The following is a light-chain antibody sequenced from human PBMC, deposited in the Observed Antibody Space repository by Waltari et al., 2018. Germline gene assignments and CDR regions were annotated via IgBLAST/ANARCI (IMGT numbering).Light chain of an antibody. CDR3: QQDYSTPPT. J-gene: IGKJ2*01. CDR2: WAS. CDR1: QTLLYTSTNKNY. V-gene: IGKV4-1*01. Sequence: DIVMTQSPDSLAVSLGEGATVNCKSSQTLLYTSTNKNYLAWYQQKPGQPPKLLFYWASTRQSGVPDRFTGSGSETDFTLTISSLQAEDVAVYYCQQDYSTPPTFGQGTKLEI.